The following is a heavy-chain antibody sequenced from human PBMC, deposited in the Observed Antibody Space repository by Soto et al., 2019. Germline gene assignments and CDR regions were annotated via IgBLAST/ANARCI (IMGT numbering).Heavy chain of an antibody. V-gene: IGHV4-59*08. CDR3: ARSVRYCSGGSCYFTRDAFDI. CDR2: IYYSGST. Sequence: SETLSLTCTVSGGSINDYYWSWIRQPPGKGLEWIGYIYYSGSTNYNPSLKSRVTISVDTSKNQFSLKLSSVTAADTAVYYCARSVRYCSGGSCYFTRDAFDISGQGTMVTVSS. CDR1: GGSINDYY. J-gene: IGHJ3*02. D-gene: IGHD2-15*01.